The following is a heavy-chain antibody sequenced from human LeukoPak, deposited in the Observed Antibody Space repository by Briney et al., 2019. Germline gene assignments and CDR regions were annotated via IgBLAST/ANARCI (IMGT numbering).Heavy chain of an antibody. CDR1: GFTFSSYS. CDR2: ISSSSGYI. J-gene: IGHJ6*02. D-gene: IGHD2-15*01. CDR3: ARSSDRYGMDV. Sequence: GGSLRLSCAASGFTFSSYSMNWVRQAPGKGLEWVSSISSSSGYIYYADSVKGRFTISRDNAKNSLYLQMNSLRAEDMAVYFCARSSDRYGMDVWGQGTTVTVSS. V-gene: IGHV3-21*01.